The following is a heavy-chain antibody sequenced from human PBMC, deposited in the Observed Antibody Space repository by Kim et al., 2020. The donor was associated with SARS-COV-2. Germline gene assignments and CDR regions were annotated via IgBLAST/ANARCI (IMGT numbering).Heavy chain of an antibody. CDR3: AKDMEGASEGNGGVDY. CDR2: ISGSGGST. V-gene: IGHV3-23*01. CDR1: GFTFSSYA. J-gene: IGHJ4*02. Sequence: GGSLRLSCAASGFTFSSYAMSWVRQAPGKGLEWVSAISGSGGSTYYADSVKGRFTSSRDNSKNTLNLKMNSQRAEDTAVYYCAKDMEGASEGNGGVDYWGQGTLVTVSS. D-gene: IGHD1-26*01.